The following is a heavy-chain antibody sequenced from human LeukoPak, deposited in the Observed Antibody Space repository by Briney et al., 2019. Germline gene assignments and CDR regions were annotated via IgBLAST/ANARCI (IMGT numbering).Heavy chain of an antibody. D-gene: IGHD5-24*01. CDR1: GGSVSSGSYY. Sequence: SETLSLTCTVSGGSVSSGSYYWSWIRQPAGKALEWIGRIYTSESTNYNPSLKSRVTISVDTSKNQFSLKLSSVTAADTAVYYCARRRRDGYNAFDYWGQGTLVTVSS. CDR3: ARRRRDGYNAFDY. V-gene: IGHV4-61*02. J-gene: IGHJ4*02. CDR2: IYTSEST.